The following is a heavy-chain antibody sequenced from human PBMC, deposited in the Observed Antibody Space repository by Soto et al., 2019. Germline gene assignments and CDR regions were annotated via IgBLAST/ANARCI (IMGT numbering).Heavy chain of an antibody. V-gene: IGHV3-23*01. D-gene: IGHD3-9*01. Sequence: GGSLRLSCTASGFTLSSYPMSWVRQTPGKGLQWVASVSVDPVNTYYADSVKGRFPISRDNSIYTLYLQMNNVTAEDTAIYYCVKDGIRGIHIDKGGQGTLV. CDR1: GFTLSSYP. J-gene: IGHJ1*01. CDR2: VSVDPVNT. CDR3: VKDGIRGIHIDK.